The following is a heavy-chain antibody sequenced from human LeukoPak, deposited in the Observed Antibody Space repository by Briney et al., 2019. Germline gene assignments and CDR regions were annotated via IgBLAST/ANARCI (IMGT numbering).Heavy chain of an antibody. J-gene: IGHJ4*02. CDR1: GYTLTSYG. D-gene: IGHD5-12*01. V-gene: IGHV1-18*01. CDR3: TSTGYSGHDPLHY. Sequence: ASVKVSCMASGYTLTSYGISWVRQAPGQGVEWMGWISAYNGNTKYAQTLQGRVTMTTATSTSTAYMELRSLRSDDTAVYYCTSTGYSGHDPLHYWGRGTLVTVSS. CDR2: ISAYNGNT.